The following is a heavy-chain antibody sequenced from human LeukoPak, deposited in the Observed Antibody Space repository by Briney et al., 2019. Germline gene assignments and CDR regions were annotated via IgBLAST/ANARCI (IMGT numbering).Heavy chain of an antibody. J-gene: IGHJ4*02. D-gene: IGHD4-23*01. V-gene: IGHV3-53*01. CDR1: GFTVSSTY. CDR3: ARAGPYGGSSGGDY. CDR2: IYSGGST. Sequence: GGSLRLSCAASGFTVSSTYMSWVRQAPGKGLEWVSVIYSGGSTFYADSVKGRFTISRDNSKNTLYLQMNTLRAEDTAVYYCARAGPYGGSSGGDYWGQGTLVTVSS.